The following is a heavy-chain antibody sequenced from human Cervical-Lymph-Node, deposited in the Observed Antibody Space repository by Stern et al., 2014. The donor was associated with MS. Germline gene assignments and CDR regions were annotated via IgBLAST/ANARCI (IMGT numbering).Heavy chain of an antibody. D-gene: IGHD3-3*01. V-gene: IGHV2-70*17. J-gene: IGHJ4*02. CDR1: GFSIVTSGVR. CDR2: IDSDEKT. Sequence: GESGPALVKPTQTLTLTCTFSGFSIVTSGVRVSWSRQPPGKALEWLARIDSDEKTFSNTSVSTRRTICQGTPKSHEVLTMTNVDPVDTATYYCARMMGSGYRHSFDYWGQGTPVTVS. CDR3: ARMMGSGYRHSFDY.